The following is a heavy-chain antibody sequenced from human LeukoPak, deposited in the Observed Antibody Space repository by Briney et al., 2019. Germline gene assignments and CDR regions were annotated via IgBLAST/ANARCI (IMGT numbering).Heavy chain of an antibody. CDR1: GFTFSHSA. D-gene: IGHD1-1*01. V-gene: IGHV3-23*01. J-gene: IGHJ4*02. CDR3: AKTTRGATASDY. Sequence: PGGSLRLSCAASGFTFSHSAMTWVRQAPGKGLEWVSLITGSGDSTYHADSAKGRFTISRDNSKSTLFLQMNSLRVDDTAVYYCAKTTRGATASDYWGRGTLVTVSS. CDR2: ITGSGDST.